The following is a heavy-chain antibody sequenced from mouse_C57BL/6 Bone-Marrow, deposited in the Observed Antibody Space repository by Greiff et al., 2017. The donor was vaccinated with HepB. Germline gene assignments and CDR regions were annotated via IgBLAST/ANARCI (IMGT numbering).Heavy chain of an antibody. CDR2: ISYDGSN. D-gene: IGHD2-4*01. V-gene: IGHV3-6*01. J-gene: IGHJ3*01. CDR3: ARESYYDYDWGFAY. CDR1: GYSITSGYY. Sequence: VQLKESGPGLVKPSQSLSLTCSVTGYSITSGYYWNWIRQFPGNKLEWMGYISYDGSNNYNPSLKNRISITRDTSKNQFFLKLNSVTTEDTATYYCARESYYDYDWGFAYWGQGTLVTVSA.